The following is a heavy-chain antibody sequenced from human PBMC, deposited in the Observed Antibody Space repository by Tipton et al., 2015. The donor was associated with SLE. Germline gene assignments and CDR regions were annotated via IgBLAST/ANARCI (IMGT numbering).Heavy chain of an antibody. V-gene: IGHV4-34*01. D-gene: IGHD3-10*01. CDR2: INHSGTT. J-gene: IGHJ3*02. CDR1: GGSFSGYY. CDR3: TRPRGGYAFEI. Sequence: TLSLTCAVHGGSFSGYYWSWIRQPPGKGLERIGEINHSGTTNYNPSLESRVTLSIDTSKNQISLKLSSVTAADTAVYYCTRPRGGYAFEIWGQGTMVTVSS.